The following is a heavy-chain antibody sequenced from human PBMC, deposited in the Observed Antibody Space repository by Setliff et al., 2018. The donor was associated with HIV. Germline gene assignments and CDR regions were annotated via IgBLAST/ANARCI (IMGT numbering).Heavy chain of an antibody. Sequence: PSETLSLTCTVSGGSISSGDYYWSWIRQHPGKGLEWIGYIYYSGSTYYNPSLKSRLTISIDTSKNQFSLNLSSVTAADTAVYYCARTYYYDKSGEGYMDLWGEGTTVTVSS. CDR1: GGSISSGDYY. CDR2: IYYSGST. V-gene: IGHV4-31*03. J-gene: IGHJ6*03. D-gene: IGHD3-22*01. CDR3: ARTYYYDKSGEGYMDL.